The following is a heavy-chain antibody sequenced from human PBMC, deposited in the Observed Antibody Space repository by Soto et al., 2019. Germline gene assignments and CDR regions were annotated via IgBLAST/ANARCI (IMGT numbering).Heavy chain of an antibody. CDR1: GFPFSDLY. CDR2: IRNKANYYTT. D-gene: IGHD3-16*01. Sequence: EVQVVESGGGLVQPGGSLRLSCAASGFPFSDLYIDWVRQAPGKGLEWVARIRNKANYYTTDYAASVKGRFTISRDDSKNSVYLKMNSLKPEDTAVYSCRSVGGNRTWGQGTLVSVPS. CDR3: RSVGGNRT. V-gene: IGHV3-72*01. J-gene: IGHJ5*02.